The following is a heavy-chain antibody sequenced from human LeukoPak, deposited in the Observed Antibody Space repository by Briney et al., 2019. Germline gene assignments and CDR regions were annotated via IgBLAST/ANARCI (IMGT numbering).Heavy chain of an antibody. J-gene: IGHJ3*01. V-gene: IGHV4-30-4*08. Sequence: PSETLSLTCTVSGGSISSGDYYWSWIRQPPGKGLEWIGYIYYSGSTYYNPSLESRVTISVDTSKNQFSLKLSSVTAADTAVYYCAGTDYGGPVFILAWGQGTMVTVSS. CDR2: IYYSGST. CDR1: GGSISSGDYY. CDR3: AGTDYGGPVFILA. D-gene: IGHD4-23*01.